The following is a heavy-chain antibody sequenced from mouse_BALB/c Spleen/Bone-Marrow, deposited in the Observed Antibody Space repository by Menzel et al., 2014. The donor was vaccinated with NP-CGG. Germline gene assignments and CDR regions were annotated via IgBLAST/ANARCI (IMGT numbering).Heavy chain of an antibody. J-gene: IGHJ2*01. Sequence: VQLQQSGPDLVKPSQSLSLTCTVTGYSITSGYSWHWIRQFPGNKLEWMGYIHYSGSTNYNPSLKSRISITRDTSKNQFFLQLNSVTAEDTTTYCCASLYRYNYWGQGTTLTVSS. CDR1: GYSITSGYS. D-gene: IGHD2-14*01. V-gene: IGHV3-1*02. CDR2: IHYSGST. CDR3: ASLYRYNY.